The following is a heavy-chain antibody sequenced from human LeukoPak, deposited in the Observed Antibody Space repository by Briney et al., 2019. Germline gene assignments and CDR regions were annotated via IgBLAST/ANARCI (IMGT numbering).Heavy chain of an antibody. CDR3: ARDRYSSGWASYWYFDL. V-gene: IGHV3-7*01. CDR2: IKQDGSEQ. J-gene: IGHJ2*01. Sequence: GGSLRLSCAASGFTFSHYWMTWVRQAPGKGLKWVANIKQDGSEQYYVDSVKGRFTISRDNAKNSLYLQMNSLRVEDTAVYYCARDRYSSGWASYWYFDLWGRGTLVTVSS. D-gene: IGHD6-19*01. CDR1: GFTFSHYW.